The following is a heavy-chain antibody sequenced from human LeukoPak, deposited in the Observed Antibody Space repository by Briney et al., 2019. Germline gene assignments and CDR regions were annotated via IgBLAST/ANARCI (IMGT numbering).Heavy chain of an antibody. CDR1: GDSISSTSYY. J-gene: IGHJ4*02. CDR2: INYSGST. CDR3: ARQYYYDNRGNYRPFDY. V-gene: IGHV4-39*01. D-gene: IGHD3-22*01. Sequence: SETLSPTCTVSGDSISSTSYYWGWIRQPPGKGLEWIGSINYSGSTYYNASLKSRVTISADMSKNQFSLELSSVTAADTAVYYCARQYYYDNRGNYRPFDYWGQGTLVTVSS.